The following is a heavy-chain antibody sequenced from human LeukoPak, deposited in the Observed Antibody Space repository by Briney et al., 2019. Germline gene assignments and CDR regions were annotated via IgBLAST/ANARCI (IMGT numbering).Heavy chain of an antibody. V-gene: IGHV3-53*01. J-gene: IGHJ6*02. CDR1: GFTVSSNY. CDR3: ARAYGSGSHFDYYYYYGMDV. CDR2: IYSGGST. D-gene: IGHD3-10*01. Sequence: GGSLRLSCAASGFTVSSNYMSWVRQAPGKGLEWVSVIYSGGSTYYADSVKGRFTISRDNSKNTLYLQMNSLRAEDTAVYYCARAYGSGSHFDYYYYYGMDVWGQGTTVTVSS.